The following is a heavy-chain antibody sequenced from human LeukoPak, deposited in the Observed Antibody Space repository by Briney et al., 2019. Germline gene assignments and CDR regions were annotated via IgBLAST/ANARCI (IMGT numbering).Heavy chain of an antibody. CDR1: GFTFSSYG. Sequence: GGSLRLSCAASGFTFSSYGMHWGRQAPGKGLEWVAVISYDGSNKYYADSVKGRFTISRHNSKNALYLQMNSLRAEDTAVYYCAQGNALDYWGQGTLVTVSS. J-gene: IGHJ4*02. V-gene: IGHV3-30*03. D-gene: IGHD4-23*01. CDR2: ISYDGSNK. CDR3: AQGNALDY.